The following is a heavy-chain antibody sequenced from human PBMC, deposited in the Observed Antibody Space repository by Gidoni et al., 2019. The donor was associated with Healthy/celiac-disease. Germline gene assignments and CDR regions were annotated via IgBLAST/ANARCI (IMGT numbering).Heavy chain of an antibody. CDR3: AKDMRGLGYGMDV. J-gene: IGHJ6*02. CDR2: ISWNSGSI. D-gene: IGHD3-16*01. Sequence: EVQLVESGVGLVQPGRSLRLSCAASGFTFDDYAMHWVRQAPGKGLEWVSGISWNSGSIGYADSVKGRFTISRDNAKNSLYLQMNSLRAEDTALYYCAKDMRGLGYGMDVWGQGTTVTVSS. V-gene: IGHV3-9*01. CDR1: GFTFDDYA.